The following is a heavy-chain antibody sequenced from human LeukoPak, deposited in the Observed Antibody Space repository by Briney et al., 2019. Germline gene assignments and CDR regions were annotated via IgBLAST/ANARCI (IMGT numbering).Heavy chain of an antibody. CDR3: ARGRDY. Sequence: PSETLSLTCAVYGGSFRGYYWSWIRQPPGEGLEWIGEINHSGSTNYNPSLKSRVTISVDTSKNQFSLKLSSVTAADTAVYYCARGRDYWGQGTLVTVSS. CDR1: GGSFRGYY. V-gene: IGHV4-34*01. J-gene: IGHJ4*02. CDR2: INHSGST.